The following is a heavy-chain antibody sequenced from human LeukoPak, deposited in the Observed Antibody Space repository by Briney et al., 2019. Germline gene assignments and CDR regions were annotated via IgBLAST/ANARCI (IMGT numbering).Heavy chain of an antibody. CDR3: ARAGYCITGSCPPGDY. CDR1: GDTFSSSA. D-gene: IGHD2-15*01. CDR2: IIPRLATT. V-gene: IGHV1-69*13. J-gene: IGHJ4*01. Sequence: SVKVSCKASGDTFSSSAISWVRQAPGHGLEWMGGIIPRLATTNYAQNFQGRVTITADESTSTTYVELSSLRSEDTAVYYCARAGYCITGSCPPGDYWGQGTLVTVSS.